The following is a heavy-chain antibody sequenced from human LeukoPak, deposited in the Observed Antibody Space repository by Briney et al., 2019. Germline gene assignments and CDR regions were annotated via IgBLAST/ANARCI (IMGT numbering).Heavy chain of an antibody. J-gene: IGHJ1*01. CDR3: ARAPVAMRVYFQH. D-gene: IGHD2-2*01. CDR2: ISSSGSTI. V-gene: IGHV3-11*01. Sequence: GGSLRLSCAASGFTFSDYYMSWIRQAPGKGLEWVSYISSSGSTIYYADSVKGRFTISRDNAKNSLYLQMNSLRAEDTAVYYCARAPVAMRVYFQHWGQGTLVTVSS. CDR1: GFTFSDYY.